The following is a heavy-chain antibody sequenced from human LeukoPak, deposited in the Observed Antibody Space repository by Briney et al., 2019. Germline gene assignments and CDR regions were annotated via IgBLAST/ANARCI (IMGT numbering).Heavy chain of an antibody. J-gene: IGHJ6*02. CDR1: GYTFTSYD. CDR2: MNPNSGNT. D-gene: IGHD6-13*01. V-gene: IGHV1-8*01. CDR3: ARGRGWGSWSHSYYYYYYGMDV. Sequence: GASVKVSCKASGYTFTSYDINWVRQATGQGLEWMGWMNPNSGNTGYAQKFQGRVTMTRNTSISTAYMELSSLRSEDTAVYYCARGRGWGSWSHSYYYYYYGMDVWGQGTTVTVSS.